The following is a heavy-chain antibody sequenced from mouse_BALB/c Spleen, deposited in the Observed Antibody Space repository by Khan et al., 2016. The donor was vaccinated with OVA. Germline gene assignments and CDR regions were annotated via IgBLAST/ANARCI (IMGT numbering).Heavy chain of an antibody. CDR3: ARVYGGDFDY. CDR1: GYSITTDYA. J-gene: IGHJ2*01. V-gene: IGHV3-2*02. CDR2: ISYSGNT. D-gene: IGHD1-1*01. Sequence: EVQLVESGPGLVKPSQSLYLTCTVTGYSITTDYAWNWIRQFPGNKLEWMGYISYSGNTKYNPYLKSRISFTRDTSKNQFFLQLKSVTTEDTARYYCARVYGGDFDYWGQGTTLTVSS.